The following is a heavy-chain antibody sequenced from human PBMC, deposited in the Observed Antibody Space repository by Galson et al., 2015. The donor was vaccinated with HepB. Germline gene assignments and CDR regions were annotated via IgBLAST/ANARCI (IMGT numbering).Heavy chain of an antibody. CDR2: SDPSDSYT. V-gene: IGHV5-10-1*01. CDR1: GYSFTSYW. D-gene: IGHD2-2*01. J-gene: IGHJ6*03. Sequence: QSGAEVKKPGESLRISCKGSGYSFTSYWISWVRQMPGKGLEWMGRSDPSDSYTNYSPSFQGHVTISADKSISTAYLQWSSLKASDTAMYYCARYDCSSTSCYYYYYMDVWGKGTTVTVSS. CDR3: ARYDCSSTSCYYYYYMDV.